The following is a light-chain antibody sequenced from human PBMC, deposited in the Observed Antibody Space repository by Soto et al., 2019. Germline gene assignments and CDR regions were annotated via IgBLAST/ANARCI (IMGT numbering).Light chain of an antibody. J-gene: IGLJ1*01. Sequence: QSVLTQPASVSGSPGQSITISCTGTSSDVGGYNYVSWYQHHPGKAPKLMIYEVSNRPSGGSNRFSGSKSGNTASLTISGLQAEDEADYYCSSHTSSSTRVFGTGTKVTVL. CDR2: EVS. CDR1: SSDVGGYNY. CDR3: SSHTSSSTRV. V-gene: IGLV2-14*01.